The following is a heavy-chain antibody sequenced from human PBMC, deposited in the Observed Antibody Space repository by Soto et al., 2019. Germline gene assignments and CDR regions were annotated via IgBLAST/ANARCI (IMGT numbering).Heavy chain of an antibody. D-gene: IGHD2-2*01. CDR3: TRGPRASSGGTGAY. CDR1: GFSFDSYW. J-gene: IGHJ1*01. Sequence: EVQLVESGGGLVQPGGSLRLSCAASGFSFDSYWMHWVRQAPGQGPMWVSRIDYDGTTTNYADSVKGRFTISRDNAKSTLYLQMNRLRPEDTAVYYWTRGPRASSGGTGAYWGKGTLVTVSS. CDR2: IDYDGTTT. V-gene: IGHV3-74*01.